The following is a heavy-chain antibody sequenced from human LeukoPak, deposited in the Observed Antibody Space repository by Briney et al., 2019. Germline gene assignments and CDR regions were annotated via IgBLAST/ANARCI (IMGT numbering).Heavy chain of an antibody. CDR1: GGTFSSYA. V-gene: IGHV1-69*05. Sequence: ASVKVSRKASGGTFSSYAISWVRQAPGQGLEWMGGIIPIFGTANYAQKFQGRVTITTDESTSTAYMELSSLRSEDTAVYYCASRSGSPYRTMIVVGYDAFDIWGQGTMVTVSS. D-gene: IGHD3-22*01. CDR3: ASRSGSPYRTMIVVGYDAFDI. J-gene: IGHJ3*02. CDR2: IIPIFGTA.